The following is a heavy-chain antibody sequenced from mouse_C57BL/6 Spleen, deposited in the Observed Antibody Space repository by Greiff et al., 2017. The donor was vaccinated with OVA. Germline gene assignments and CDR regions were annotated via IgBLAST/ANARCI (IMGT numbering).Heavy chain of an antibody. CDR1: GYTFTDYN. CDR3: ARARGGYFDV. CDR2: INPNNGGT. Sequence: VQLKESGPELVKPGASVKIPCKASGYTFTDYNMDWVKQSHGKSLEWIGDINPNNGGTIYNQKFKGKATLTVDKSSSTAYMELRSLTSEDTAVYYCARARGGYFDVWGTGTTVTVSS. V-gene: IGHV1-18*01. J-gene: IGHJ1*03.